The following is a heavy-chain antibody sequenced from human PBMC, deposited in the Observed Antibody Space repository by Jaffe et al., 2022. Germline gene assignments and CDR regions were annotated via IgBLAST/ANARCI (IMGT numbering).Heavy chain of an antibody. CDR1: GGSIINYY. CDR3: ARGNLHGQNTHLDY. CDR2: VYYSGST. V-gene: IGHV4-59*01. D-gene: IGHD4-4*01. Sequence: QVQLQESGSRLVKPSETLSLTCTVSGGSIINYYGVWIRQPPGRGLEWIGCVYYSGSTTSDPSLKSRVSMTVDTSKSQFSLRLNSVTAADTAVYYCARGNLHGQNTHLDYWGQGTLVTVSS. J-gene: IGHJ4*02.